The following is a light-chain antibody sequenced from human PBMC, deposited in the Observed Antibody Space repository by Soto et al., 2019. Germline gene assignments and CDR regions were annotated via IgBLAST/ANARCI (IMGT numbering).Light chain of an antibody. J-gene: IGKJ2*01. V-gene: IGKV3-15*01. CDR1: QSVSSN. Sequence: EIVMTQSPATLSVSPGARATLSCRASQSVSSNLAWYQQKPGQAPRLLIYGASTRATGIPARFSGSGSGTEFTLTVSSLQYEDFAVYYCQPYNNWPPYTFGKGTKVDSK. CDR2: GAS. CDR3: QPYNNWPPYT.